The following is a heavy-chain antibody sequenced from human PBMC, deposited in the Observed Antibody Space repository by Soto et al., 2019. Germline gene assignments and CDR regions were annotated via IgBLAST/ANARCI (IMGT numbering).Heavy chain of an antibody. CDR2: IYYSGST. J-gene: IGHJ4*02. D-gene: IGHD2-2*01. CDR1: GGSISSSSYY. V-gene: IGHV4-39*01. CDR3: ARLRISLGYCSSTSCYSV. Sequence: QLQLQESGPGLVKPSETLSLTCTVSGGSISSSSYYWGWIRQPPGKGLEWIGSIYYSGSTYYNPSLKSRVTISVDTSKNQFSLKLSSVTAADTAVYYCARLRISLGYCSSTSCYSVWGQGTLVTVSS.